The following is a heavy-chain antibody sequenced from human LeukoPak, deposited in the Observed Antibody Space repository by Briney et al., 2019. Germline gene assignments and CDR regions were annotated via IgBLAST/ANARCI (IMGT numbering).Heavy chain of an antibody. J-gene: IGHJ3*02. D-gene: IGHD3-22*01. CDR3: ASLTTADAFDI. CDR2: INHSGST. Sequence: PSETLSLTCAVYGGSFSGYYWNWIRQPPGKGLEWIGEINHSGSTNYNPSLKSRVTISVDTSKNQFSLKLSSVTAADTAVFYCASLTTADAFDIWGQGTMVTVSS. V-gene: IGHV4-34*01. CDR1: GGSFSGYY.